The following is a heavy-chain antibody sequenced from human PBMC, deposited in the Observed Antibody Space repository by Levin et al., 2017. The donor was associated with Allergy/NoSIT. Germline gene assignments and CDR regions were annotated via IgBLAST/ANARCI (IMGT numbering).Heavy chain of an antibody. D-gene: IGHD3-10*01. CDR1: GDSVSSNRAA. CDR2: TYYRSEWSN. CDR3: AGVVSGSENYFREFDI. Sequence: SETLSLTCVISGDSVSSNRAAWNWIRQSPSRGLEWLGRTYYRSEWSNDYAISVKSRITINADTARHQISLHLNSVTPEDTAVYYCAGVVSGSENYFREFDIWGQGTMVTVSS. J-gene: IGHJ3*02. V-gene: IGHV6-1*01.